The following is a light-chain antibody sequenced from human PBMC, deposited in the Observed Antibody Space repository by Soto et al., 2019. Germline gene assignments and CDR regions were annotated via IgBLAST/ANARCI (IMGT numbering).Light chain of an antibody. J-gene: IGKJ5*01. CDR3: QQDDNSIT. CDR1: QSVSRNN. V-gene: IGKV3-20*01. Sequence: EIVLTQSPGTLSLSPGETATLSCRASQSVSRNNLAWYHHKPSQTPRLLIYGESNRPTGIQARFSGSGSGTDCSLIISRLQPEHFAVYDFQQDDNSITFGQGTRLEIE. CDR2: GES.